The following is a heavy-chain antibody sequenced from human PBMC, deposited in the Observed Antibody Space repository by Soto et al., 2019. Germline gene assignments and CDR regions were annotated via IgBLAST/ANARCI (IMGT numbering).Heavy chain of an antibody. CDR2: IYYTGND. D-gene: IGHD3-10*01. CDR3: ARYDSGALDD. CDR1: GGSISIGGYY. J-gene: IGHJ4*02. Sequence: PSETLSLTCSVSGGSISIGGYYCIWIRQHPGKGLEWIGYIYYTGNDYYNPSLKSRATISVDTSKNQFYLKVTSVTAADTAVYYCARYDSGALDDWGQGSLVTVSS. V-gene: IGHV4-31*03.